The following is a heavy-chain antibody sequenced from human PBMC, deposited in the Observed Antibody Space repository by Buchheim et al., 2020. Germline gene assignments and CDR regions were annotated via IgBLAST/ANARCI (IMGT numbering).Heavy chain of an antibody. V-gene: IGHV4-61*02. CDR2: VYSVGAGTS. CDR3: ATLPTGSAWFDT. D-gene: IGHD6-25*01. J-gene: IGHJ5*02. CDR1: GDSIKTSNHY. Sequence: QVQLQESGPGLVKPSQTLSLTCSVSGDSIKTSNHYWTWIRQPAGKGPEWIGRVYSVGAGTSDYNPSLRSRVTMSVDPSTNQFSLKLSSVGAADTAVYYCATLPTGSAWFDTWGQG.